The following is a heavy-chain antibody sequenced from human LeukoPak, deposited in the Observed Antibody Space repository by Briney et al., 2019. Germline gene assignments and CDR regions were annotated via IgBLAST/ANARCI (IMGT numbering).Heavy chain of an antibody. CDR3: ARGFASGGPYNFDY. Sequence: ASVKVSCKASGYTITYYYMHWVRQAPGQGLEGMGVINPSGDSTTYAQKFQGRITMTRDMSTSTDYMELSSLRSEDTAVYYCARGFASGGPYNFDYWGQGTLVTVSS. CDR1: GYTITYYY. CDR2: INPSGDST. V-gene: IGHV1-46*01. D-gene: IGHD5-24*01. J-gene: IGHJ4*02.